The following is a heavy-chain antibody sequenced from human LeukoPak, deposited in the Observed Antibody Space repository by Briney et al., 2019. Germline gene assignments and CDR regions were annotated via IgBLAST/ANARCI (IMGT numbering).Heavy chain of an antibody. CDR2: IYHSGST. CDR1: GGSISSYY. D-gene: IGHD3-10*01. CDR3: ASLRFGELLPREYYYYYMDV. J-gene: IGHJ6*03. V-gene: IGHV4-59*08. Sequence: SETLSLTCTVSGGSISSYYWSWIRQPPGKGLEWIGSIYHSGSTYYNPSLKSRVTISVDTSKNQFSLKLSSVTAADTAVYYCASLRFGELLPREYYYYYMDVWGKGTTVTVSS.